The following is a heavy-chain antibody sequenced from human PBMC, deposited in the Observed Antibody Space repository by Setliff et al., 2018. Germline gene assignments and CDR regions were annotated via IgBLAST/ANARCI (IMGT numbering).Heavy chain of an antibody. CDR3: ARSFSRSEKFLLDY. V-gene: IGHV4-34*12. J-gene: IGHJ4*02. Sequence: PSETLSLTCAVYGGSFSGYYWSWIRQPPGKRLEWIGEIIHSGSTNYNPSLKSRVTISMDTSKNQFSLKVSSVTAADTAVYYCARSFSRSEKFLLDYWGQGALVTAPQ. CDR2: IIHSGST. D-gene: IGHD2-15*01. CDR1: GGSFSGYY.